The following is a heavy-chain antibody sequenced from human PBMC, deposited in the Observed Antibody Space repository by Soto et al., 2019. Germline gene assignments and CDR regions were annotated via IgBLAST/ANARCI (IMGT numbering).Heavy chain of an antibody. Sequence: EVPLLESGGGLVQPGGSLRLSCAASGFTFSSYAMRWVRQAPVKGLEWVSAISGSGGSTYYADSVKGRFTISRDNSKITLYLQMNSLRVEDTAVYYCARRGSGSYYDYWGQGTLVTVSS. D-gene: IGHD1-26*01. V-gene: IGHV3-23*01. CDR1: GFTFSSYA. CDR3: ARRGSGSYYDY. J-gene: IGHJ4*02. CDR2: ISGSGGST.